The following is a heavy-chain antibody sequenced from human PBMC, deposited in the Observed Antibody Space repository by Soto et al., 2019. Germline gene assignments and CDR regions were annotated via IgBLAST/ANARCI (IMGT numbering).Heavy chain of an antibody. J-gene: IGHJ4*02. CDR1: GISFINHY. V-gene: IGHV1-46*01. D-gene: IGHD6-25*01. Sequence: ASVKVSCKASGISFINHYVHWVRQAPGQGPEWMGGINPASSVTVYALKLQERVTVTRDTSTSTAYMELNSLTSDDTAIYYCARDRADQEIAADPYFDYWGQGTLVTVSS. CDR2: INPASSVT. CDR3: ARDRADQEIAADPYFDY.